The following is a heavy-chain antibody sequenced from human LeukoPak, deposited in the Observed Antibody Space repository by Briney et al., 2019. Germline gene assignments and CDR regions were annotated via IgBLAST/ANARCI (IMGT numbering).Heavy chain of an antibody. Sequence: GGSLRLSCAASGFTFSSYAMHWVRQAPGKGLEWVAVISYDGSNKYYADSVKGRFTISRDNSKNTLYLQMNSLRAEDTAVYYCARVGVGDYYDSSGYPDYWGQGTLVTVFS. CDR2: ISYDGSNK. D-gene: IGHD3-22*01. CDR1: GFTFSSYA. CDR3: ARVGVGDYYDSSGYPDY. J-gene: IGHJ4*02. V-gene: IGHV3-30-3*01.